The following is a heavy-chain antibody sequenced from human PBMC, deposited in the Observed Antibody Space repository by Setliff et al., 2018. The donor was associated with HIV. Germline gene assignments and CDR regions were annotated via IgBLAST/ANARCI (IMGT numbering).Heavy chain of an antibody. J-gene: IGHJ4*02. CDR2: INGNSGAT. CDR3: ARGGDDSGPGTWTFDY. CDR1: GYTFSDYY. Sequence: GASVKVSCKASGYTFSDYYLHWVRQAPGQGLEWMGWINGNSGATNYAQKFQGRVTTTRDTSTYTAYMELTRLRSDDTAVYSCARGGDDSGPGTWTFDYWGQGALVTVSS. V-gene: IGHV1-2*02. D-gene: IGHD3-10*01.